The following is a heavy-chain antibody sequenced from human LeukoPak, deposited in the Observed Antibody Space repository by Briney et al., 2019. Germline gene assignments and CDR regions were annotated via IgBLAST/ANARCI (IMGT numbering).Heavy chain of an antibody. CDR3: ARHGSIAAAGTPYFQH. V-gene: IGHV4-59*08. Sequence: SETLSLTCTVSGGSISSYYWSWIRQPPGKGLEWIGYIYYSGSTNYNPSLKSRVTISVDTSKNQFSLKLSSVTAADTAVYYCARHGSIAAAGTPYFQHWGQGTLVTVSS. CDR1: GGSISSYY. CDR2: IYYSGST. J-gene: IGHJ1*01. D-gene: IGHD6-13*01.